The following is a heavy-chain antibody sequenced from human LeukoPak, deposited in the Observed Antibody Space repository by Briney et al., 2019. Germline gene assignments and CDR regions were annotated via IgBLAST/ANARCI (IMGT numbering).Heavy chain of an antibody. V-gene: IGHV4-39*01. J-gene: IGHJ4*02. D-gene: IGHD1-26*01. CDR1: GGSISSSSYY. CDR3: ARNASDSGTSYFDY. CDR2: IYYGGST. Sequence: WETLSLTCTVSGGSISSSSYYWGWIRQPPGKGLEWIGSIYYGGSTSYNPSLKSRVTISVDTSKNQFSLKLGSVTAADTAVYYCARNASDSGTSYFDYWGQGTLVTVSS.